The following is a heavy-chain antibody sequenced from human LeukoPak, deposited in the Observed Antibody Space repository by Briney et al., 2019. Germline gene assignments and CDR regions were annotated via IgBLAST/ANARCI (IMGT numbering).Heavy chain of an antibody. V-gene: IGHV3-74*01. Sequence: GGSLRLSCAASGFTFSSYWMHWVRQAPGKGLVWVSRINSDGSSTSYADSVKGRFTISRDNAKNTLYLQMDSLRAEDTAVYYCARSAGPTRLSGYYSGYFDYWGQGTLVTVSS. D-gene: IGHD3-22*01. CDR3: ARSAGPTRLSGYYSGYFDY. CDR1: GFTFSSYW. CDR2: INSDGSST. J-gene: IGHJ4*02.